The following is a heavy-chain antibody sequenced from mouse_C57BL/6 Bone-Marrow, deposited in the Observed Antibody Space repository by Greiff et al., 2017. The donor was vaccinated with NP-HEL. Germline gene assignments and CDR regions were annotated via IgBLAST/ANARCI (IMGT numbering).Heavy chain of an antibody. Sequence: VQLQQSGAELVRPGASVKLSCTASGFNIKDDYMHWVKQRPEQGLEWIGWIDPENGDTEYASKFQGKATITADTSSNTAYLQLSSLTSEDTAVYYCTTHSYGSSFAIDYWGQGTSVTVSA. D-gene: IGHD1-1*01. V-gene: IGHV14-4*01. CDR3: TTHSYGSSFAIDY. CDR1: GFNIKDDY. J-gene: IGHJ4*01. CDR2: IDPENGDT.